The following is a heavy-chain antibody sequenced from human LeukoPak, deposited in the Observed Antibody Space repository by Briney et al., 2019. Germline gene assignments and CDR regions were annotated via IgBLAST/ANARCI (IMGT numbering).Heavy chain of an antibody. CDR2: NNPNTGGT. D-gene: IGHD5-12*01. V-gene: IGHV1-2*06. CDR3: ARKGAYEVDFDY. J-gene: IGHJ4*02. Sequence: ASVKVSCKASGYTFTGYFIHWLRQAPGQGPEWMGRNNPNTGGTNYAQKVQDRITMTKDTSINTVDMELSRLRSDDTAVYYCARKGAYEVDFDYWGQGTLVTVSS. CDR1: GYTFTGYF.